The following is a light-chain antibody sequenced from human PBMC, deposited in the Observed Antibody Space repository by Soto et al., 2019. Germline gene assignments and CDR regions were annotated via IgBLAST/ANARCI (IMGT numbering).Light chain of an antibody. CDR3: QQYGSSPQ. CDR2: GAS. CDR1: QSVSSSY. Sequence: EIVLTQSPGTLSLSPGERATLSCRASQSVSSSYLAWYQQKPGQAPRLLIYGASSRATGIPDGFSGSGSGKDFTLTISRLEPEDFAVYYCQQYGSSPQFGQGTKVEIK. V-gene: IGKV3-20*01. J-gene: IGKJ1*01.